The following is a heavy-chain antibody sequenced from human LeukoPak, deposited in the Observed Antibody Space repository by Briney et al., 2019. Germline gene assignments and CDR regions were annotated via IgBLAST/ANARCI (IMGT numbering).Heavy chain of an antibody. J-gene: IGHJ4*02. Sequence: ASVKVSCKVSGYTLTELSIHWVRQAPGKGLEWMGSFAPEDGETIYSQKFQGRVTMTEDTSTDTVYMELSSLSSDDTAVYHCATDPNYYGSGSLDYWGQGTLVNVSS. V-gene: IGHV1-24*01. D-gene: IGHD3-10*01. CDR2: FAPEDGET. CDR1: GYTLTELS. CDR3: ATDPNYYGSGSLDY.